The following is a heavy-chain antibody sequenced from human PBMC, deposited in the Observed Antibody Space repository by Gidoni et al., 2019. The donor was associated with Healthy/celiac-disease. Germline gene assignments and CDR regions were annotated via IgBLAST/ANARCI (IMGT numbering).Heavy chain of an antibody. J-gene: IGHJ6*02. Sequence: QVQLVESGGGVVQPGRSLRLSCAASGFTFSSYGMHWVRQAPGKGLEWVAVISYDGSNKYYADSVKGRFTISRDNSKNTLYLQMNSLRAEDTAVYYCAKDRDHYGMDVWGQGTTVTVSS. V-gene: IGHV3-30*18. CDR2: ISYDGSNK. D-gene: IGHD2-21*01. CDR3: AKDRDHYGMDV. CDR1: GFTFSSYG.